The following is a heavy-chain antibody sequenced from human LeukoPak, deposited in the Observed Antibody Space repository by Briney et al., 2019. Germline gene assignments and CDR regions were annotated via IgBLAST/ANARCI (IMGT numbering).Heavy chain of an antibody. CDR1: GGTFSSYA. CDR2: IIPIFGTA. V-gene: IGHV1-69*13. Sequence: GASVKVSCKASGGTFSSYAISWVRQAPGQGLEWMGGIIPIFGTANYAQKFQGRVTITADESTSTAYMELSSLRSEDTAVYYCATSPLYYDILTGREMDVWGKGTTVTVSS. CDR3: ATSPLYYDILTGREMDV. J-gene: IGHJ6*04. D-gene: IGHD3-9*01.